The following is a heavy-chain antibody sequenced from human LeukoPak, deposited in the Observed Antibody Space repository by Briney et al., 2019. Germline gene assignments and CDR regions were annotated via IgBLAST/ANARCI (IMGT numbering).Heavy chain of an antibody. J-gene: IGHJ6*02. D-gene: IGHD3-10*01. CDR2: INHSGST. V-gene: IGHV4-34*01. Sequence: PSETLSLTCAVYGGSFSGYYWSWIRQPPGKGLEWIGEINHSGSTNYNPSLRSRVTISVDTSKNQFSLKLSSVTAADTAVYYCAGGKYYGSGSSKRYYYYGMDVWGQGTTVTVSS. CDR3: AGGKYYGSGSSKRYYYYGMDV. CDR1: GGSFSGYY.